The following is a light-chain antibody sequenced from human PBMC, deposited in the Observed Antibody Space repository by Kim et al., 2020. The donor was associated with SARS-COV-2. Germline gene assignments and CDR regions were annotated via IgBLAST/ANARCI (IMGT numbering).Light chain of an antibody. V-gene: IGLV1-47*01. J-gene: IGLJ2*01. CDR3: AAWDDSLSGPV. Sequence: QSVLTQPPSASGTPGQRVTISCSGISSNIGSNYVYWYQQLPGTAPKLLIYRNNQRPSGVPDRFSGSKSGTSASLAISGLRSEDGAEYHCAAWDDSLSGPVFGGGTQLTVL. CDR1: SSNIGSNY. CDR2: RNN.